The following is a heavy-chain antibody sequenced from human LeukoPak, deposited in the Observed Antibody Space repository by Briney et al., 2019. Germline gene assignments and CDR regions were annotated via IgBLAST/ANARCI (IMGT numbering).Heavy chain of an antibody. CDR2: ISGSGGST. D-gene: IGHD5-12*01. CDR1: GFTFSSYV. CDR3: AKDRYSGYDIGLYFDY. Sequence: GGSLRHSCAASGFTFSSYVMSWVPQAPGRGRVWFSAISGSGGSTYYADSVKGRFTISRDNSKNTLYLQMNSLRAEDTAVYYCAKDRYSGYDIGLYFDYWGQGTLVTVSS. V-gene: IGHV3-23*01. J-gene: IGHJ4*02.